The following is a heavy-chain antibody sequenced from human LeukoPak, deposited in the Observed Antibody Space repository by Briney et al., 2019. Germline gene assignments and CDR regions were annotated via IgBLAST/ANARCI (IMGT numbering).Heavy chain of an antibody. D-gene: IGHD6-19*01. V-gene: IGHV3-21*01. Sequence: GGSLRLSCAASGFTFSSYSMIWVRQAPGKGLEWVSSISSSSSYIYYADSVKGRFTISRDNAKNSLYLQMNSLRAEATAVYYCARDREYSSGCHDYWGQGTLVTVSS. J-gene: IGHJ4*02. CDR3: ARDREYSSGCHDY. CDR1: GFTFSSYS. CDR2: ISSSSSYI.